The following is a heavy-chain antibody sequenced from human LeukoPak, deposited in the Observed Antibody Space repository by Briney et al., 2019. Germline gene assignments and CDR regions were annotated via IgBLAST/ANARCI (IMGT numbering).Heavy chain of an antibody. CDR3: ARMRGIAVENNWFDP. CDR1: GYIFTSYW. D-gene: IGHD6-19*01. CDR2: IYPGDSDT. V-gene: IGHV5-51*01. Sequence: GESLKISCKGSGYIFTSYWIGWVRQMPGKGLEWMGIIYPGDSDTRYSPSFQGQVTISADKSISTAYLQWSSLKASDTAMYYCARMRGIAVENNWFDPWGQGTLVTVSS. J-gene: IGHJ5*02.